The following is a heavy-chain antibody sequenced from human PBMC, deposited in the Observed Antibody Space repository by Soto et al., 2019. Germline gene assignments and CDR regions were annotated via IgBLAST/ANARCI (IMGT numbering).Heavy chain of an antibody. D-gene: IGHD2-2*01. J-gene: IGHJ6*02. CDR2: ISGSGGST. V-gene: IGHV3-23*01. Sequence: GGSLRLSCAASGFTFSSYAMSWVRQAPGKGLEWVSAISGSGGSTYYADSVKGRFTISRDNSKNTLYLHMNSLRAEDTAVYYCAKDEHQTAYYYYGMDVWGQGTTVTVSS. CDR3: AKDEHQTAYYYYGMDV. CDR1: GFTFSSYA.